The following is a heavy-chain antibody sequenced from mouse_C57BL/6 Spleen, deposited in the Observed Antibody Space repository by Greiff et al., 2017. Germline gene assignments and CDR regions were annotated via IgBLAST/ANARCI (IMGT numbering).Heavy chain of an antibody. D-gene: IGHD2-4*01. V-gene: IGHV1-72*01. CDR1: GYTFTSYW. CDR2: IDPNSGGT. Sequence: QVQLQQPGAELVKPGASVKLSCKASGYTFTSYWMHWVKQRPGRGLEWIGRIDPNSGGTKYNEKFKSKATLTVDKPSSTAYMQRSSLTSEDSAVYYCARYYDYDDLYAMDYWGQGTSVTVSS. J-gene: IGHJ4*01. CDR3: ARYYDYDDLYAMDY.